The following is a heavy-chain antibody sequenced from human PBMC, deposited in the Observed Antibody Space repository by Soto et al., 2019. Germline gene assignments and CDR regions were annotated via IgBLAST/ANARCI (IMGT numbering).Heavy chain of an antibody. CDR1: GGSISSSSYY. D-gene: IGHD3-10*01. J-gene: IGHJ4*02. Sequence: PSETLSLTCTVSGGSISSSSYYWGWIRQPPGKGLEWIGSIYYSGSTYYNPSLKSRVTISVDTSKNQFSLKLSSVTAADTAVYYCARPTYKSGSPFDYWGQGTLDTVSS. CDR3: ARPTYKSGSPFDY. V-gene: IGHV4-39*01. CDR2: IYYSGST.